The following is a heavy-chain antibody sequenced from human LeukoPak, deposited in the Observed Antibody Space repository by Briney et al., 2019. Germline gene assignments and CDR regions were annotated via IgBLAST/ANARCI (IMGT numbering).Heavy chain of an antibody. J-gene: IGHJ5*02. CDR1: GGSISSGGYY. V-gene: IGHV4-31*03. Sequence: SEALSLTCTVSGGSISSGGYYWSWIRQHPGKGLEWIGYIYYSGSTYYNPSLKSRVTISVDTSKNQFSLKLSSVTAADTAVYYCARGYSYGYGIDPWGQGTLVTVSS. CDR3: ARGYSYGYGIDP. CDR2: IYYSGST. D-gene: IGHD5-18*01.